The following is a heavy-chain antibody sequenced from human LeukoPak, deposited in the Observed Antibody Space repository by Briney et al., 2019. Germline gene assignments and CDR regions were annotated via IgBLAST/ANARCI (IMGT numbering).Heavy chain of an antibody. CDR2: INPSSGGT. V-gene: IGHV1-2*02. Sequence: ASVKVSCKASGYTFTGYYMHWVRQAPGQGLEWMGWINPSSGGTNYAQKFQGRVTMTRDTSISTAYMELSRLRSDDTAVHYCARDPEITGTVDYWGQGTLVTVSS. CDR3: ARDPEITGTVDY. D-gene: IGHD1-7*01. J-gene: IGHJ4*02. CDR1: GYTFTGYY.